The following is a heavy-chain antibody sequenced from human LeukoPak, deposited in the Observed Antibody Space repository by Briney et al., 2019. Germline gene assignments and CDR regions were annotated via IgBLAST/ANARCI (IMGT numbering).Heavy chain of an antibody. V-gene: IGHV3-23*01. CDR1: GFTFSTYA. CDR2: ISGGGEST. Sequence: GGSLRLSCAASGFTFSTYAMSWVRQAPGKGLEWVSGISGGGESTYYADSVKGRLTISRDNSKKTLYQQMNSLRADDTAVYYCAKERSSRWYVNSLDYWGQGTLVTVSS. CDR3: AKERSSRWYVNSLDY. J-gene: IGHJ4*02. D-gene: IGHD6-13*01.